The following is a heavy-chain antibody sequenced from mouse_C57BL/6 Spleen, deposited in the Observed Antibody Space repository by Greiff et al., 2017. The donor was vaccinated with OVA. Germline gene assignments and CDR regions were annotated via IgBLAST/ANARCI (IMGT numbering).Heavy chain of an antibody. D-gene: IGHD2-4*01. CDR1: GFSINSDCY. J-gene: IGHJ4*01. CDR2: TFYSGIT. V-gene: IGHV3-3*01. CDR3: ARARLRGGAIDAMDY. Sequence: EVQRVESGPSLVRPSQTLSLTCTVTGFSINSDCYWIWIRQFPGNKLEYIGYTFYSGITYYNPSLESRTYITRDTSKNQFSLKLSSVTTEDTATYYCARARLRGGAIDAMDYWGQGTSVTVSS.